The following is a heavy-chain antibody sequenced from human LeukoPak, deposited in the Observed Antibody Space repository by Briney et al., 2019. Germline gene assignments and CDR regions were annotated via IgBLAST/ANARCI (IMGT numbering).Heavy chain of an antibody. CDR3: ARQESNYYYYYMDV. CDR1: GGTFSSYA. D-gene: IGHD5-24*01. V-gene: IGHV1-69*06. J-gene: IGHJ6*03. Sequence: SVKVSCKASGGTFSSYAISWVRQAPGQGLEWMGGIIPIFGTANYAQKFQGRVTITADKSTSTAYMELSSLRSEDTAVYYCARQESNYYYYYMDVWGKGTTVTVSS. CDR2: IIPIFGTA.